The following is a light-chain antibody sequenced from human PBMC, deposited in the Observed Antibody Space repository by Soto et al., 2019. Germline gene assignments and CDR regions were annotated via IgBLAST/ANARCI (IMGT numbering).Light chain of an antibody. J-gene: IGKJ5*01. CDR3: QQYEDLPT. Sequence: DIQRTQSPCYLSASVGDRVTITCQASQNINNYLNWYQQKPGRAPKLLIYDASNLEAGVPSRFRGSGSGTDFTFTISRLQPEDIATYYCQQYEDLPTFGQGTRLDIK. V-gene: IGKV1-33*01. CDR2: DAS. CDR1: QNINNY.